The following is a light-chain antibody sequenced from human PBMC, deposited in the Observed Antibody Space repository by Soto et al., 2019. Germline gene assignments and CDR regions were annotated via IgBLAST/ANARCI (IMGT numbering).Light chain of an antibody. CDR3: QQRQYWPPIT. J-gene: IGKJ5*01. Sequence: VLTQSQATLSLSAGERATLSSRASLNVNSYLAWYQHKPGQPPRLLIYDASNRAAGIPARFSGSGSGTDFTLTISSLEPEDFAIYYCQQRQYWPPITFGQGRLLEVK. V-gene: IGKV3-11*01. CDR2: DAS. CDR1: LNVNSY.